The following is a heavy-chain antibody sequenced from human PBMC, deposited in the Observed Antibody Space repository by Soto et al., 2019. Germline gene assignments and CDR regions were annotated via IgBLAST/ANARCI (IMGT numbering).Heavy chain of an antibody. J-gene: IGHJ3*01. CDR3: AKNYYYNGGAFDF. CDR1: GFTFSSCA. CDR2: ISARGESI. D-gene: IGHD3-10*01. V-gene: IGHV3-23*01. Sequence: LRLSCIGSGFTFSSCAVTWVRQAPGKGLEWVSSISARGESIYYANSVKGRFTISRDNSKSTVFLQMNSLRGEDTAVYYCAKNYYYNGGAFDFWGQATMVIVSS.